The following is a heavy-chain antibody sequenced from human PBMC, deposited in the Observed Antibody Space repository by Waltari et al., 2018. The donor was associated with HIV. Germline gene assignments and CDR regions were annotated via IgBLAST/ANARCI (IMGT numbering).Heavy chain of an antibody. CDR3: ATPIMIAFGGDDF. V-gene: IGHV3-74*01. CDR1: GFPFNTYG. CDR2: IKSDGSST. J-gene: IGHJ4*02. Sequence: EVQLVESGGGLVQPGGSLRLSCAASGFPFNTYGMHWVRKVPGKGLVWVARIKSDGSSTSYADSVKGRFTVSRDNAKNTLYLQMNSLRPEDSAVYYCATPIMIAFGGDDFWGQGTLVTVSS. D-gene: IGHD3-16*01.